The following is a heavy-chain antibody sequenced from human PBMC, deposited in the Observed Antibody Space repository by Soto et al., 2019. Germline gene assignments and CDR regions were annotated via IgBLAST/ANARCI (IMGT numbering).Heavy chain of an antibody. Sequence: QVQLVQSGTEAKKPGASVKVSCKTSGYTFSSYGISWVRQAPGQGLEWMGWISAYNDHTKYTQNLQGRVTMTTDTSTTTVYMELRSLRSDDTAVYYCARHPDYHDSGGYYFFDYWGQGTLVTVSS. CDR1: GYTFSSYG. V-gene: IGHV1-18*01. CDR2: ISAYNDHT. D-gene: IGHD3-22*01. J-gene: IGHJ4*02. CDR3: ARHPDYHDSGGYYFFDY.